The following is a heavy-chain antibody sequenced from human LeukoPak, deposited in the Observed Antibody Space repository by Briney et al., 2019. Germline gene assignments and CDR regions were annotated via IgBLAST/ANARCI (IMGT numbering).Heavy chain of an antibody. CDR1: GFTFRSYT. CDR3: AEEVRYPNWFDP. CDR2: ISGSGGST. J-gene: IGHJ5*02. V-gene: IGHV3-23*01. Sequence: GGSLRLSCAASGFTFRSYTMNWVRQAPGKGLEWVSGISGSGGSTYYADSVKGRFTISRDNSKNTLYLQMNSLRAEDTAVYYCAEEVRYPNWFDPWGQGTLVTVSS. D-gene: IGHD3-9*01.